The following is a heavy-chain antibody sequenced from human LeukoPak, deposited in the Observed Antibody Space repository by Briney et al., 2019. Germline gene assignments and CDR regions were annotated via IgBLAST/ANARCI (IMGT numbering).Heavy chain of an antibody. J-gene: IGHJ5*02. V-gene: IGHV1-2*02. D-gene: IGHD5-18*01. CDR2: INPNSGGT. CDR1: GYTFTGHY. CDR3: ARDLAMVTYNWFDP. Sequence: ASVKVSCKASGYTFTGHYMHWVRQAPGQGLEWMGWINPNSGGTNYAQKFQGRVTMTRDTSISTAYMELSSLRSEDTAVYYCARDLAMVTYNWFDPWGQGTLVTVSS.